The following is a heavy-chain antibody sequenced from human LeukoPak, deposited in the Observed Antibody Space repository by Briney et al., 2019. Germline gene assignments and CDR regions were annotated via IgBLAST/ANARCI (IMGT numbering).Heavy chain of an antibody. CDR3: AKDPNRYDSSIYYCAY. CDR2: ISGSGGST. J-gene: IGHJ4*02. CDR1: GFTVSSNY. Sequence: PGGSLRLSCAASGFTVSSNYMTWVRQAPGKGLEWVSAISGSGGSTYYAGSVKGRFTISRDNSKNTLYLHMNRLRAEDTAVYYCAKDPNRYDSSIYYCAYWGQGTLVTVSS. V-gene: IGHV3-23*01. D-gene: IGHD3-22*01.